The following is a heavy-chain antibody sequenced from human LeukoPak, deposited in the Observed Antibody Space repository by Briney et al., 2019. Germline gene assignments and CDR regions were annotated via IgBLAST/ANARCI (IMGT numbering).Heavy chain of an antibody. V-gene: IGHV4-59*01. J-gene: IGHJ3*02. CDR1: GGSISSSY. CDR2: IYNSGTT. D-gene: IGHD6-19*01. Sequence: SETLSLTCTVSGGSISSSYWSWIRQPPGKGLEWIGYIYNSGTTNYNPSLKSRVTISIDTSENQFSLTLSSVTAADTAVYYCAKGPIAVAGTGAFDIWGQGTVVTVSS. CDR3: AKGPIAVAGTGAFDI.